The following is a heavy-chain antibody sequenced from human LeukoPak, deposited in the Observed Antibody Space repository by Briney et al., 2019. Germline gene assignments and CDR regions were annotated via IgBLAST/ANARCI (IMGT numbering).Heavy chain of an antibody. J-gene: IGHJ4*02. CDR3: ARDQTGFDY. Sequence: RSSETLSLTCTVSGGSISSGDYYWSWIRQPPRKGLEWIGYIYYSGSTYYNPSLKSRVTISVDTSKNQFSLKLSSVTAADTAVYYCARDQTGFDYWGQGTLVTVSS. D-gene: IGHD3-9*01. CDR2: IYYSGST. CDR1: GGSISSGDYY. V-gene: IGHV4-30-4*08.